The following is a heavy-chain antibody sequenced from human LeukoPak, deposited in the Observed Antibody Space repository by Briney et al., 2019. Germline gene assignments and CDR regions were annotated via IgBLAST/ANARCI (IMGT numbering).Heavy chain of an antibody. CDR3: VRRDVYNRLNDY. J-gene: IGHJ4*02. Sequence: ASVKVSCKASGYTFTSYDINWVRQATGQGLEWMGWMNPNSGNTGYAPKLQGRVTMTTDTSTSTAYMELRSLRSDDTAVYYCVRRDVYNRLNDYWGQGTLVTVSS. CDR2: MNPNSGNT. CDR1: GYTFTSYD. V-gene: IGHV1-8*01. D-gene: IGHD5-24*01.